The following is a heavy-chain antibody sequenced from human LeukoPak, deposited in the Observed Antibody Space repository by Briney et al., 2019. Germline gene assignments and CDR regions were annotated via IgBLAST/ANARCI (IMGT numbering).Heavy chain of an antibody. D-gene: IGHD6-13*01. Sequence: ASVTVSCKASGYTFTRSAINWVRQAPGQGLEWMGWINTNTGNPTYAQGFTGRFVFSLDTSVSTAYLQSNSLKAEETAVYYCARGGGGAAGTNRTLYFFDNWGQGTLVTVSS. J-gene: IGHJ4*02. CDR3: ARGGGGAAGTNRTLYFFDN. CDR2: INTNTGNP. V-gene: IGHV7-4-1*02. CDR1: GYTFTRSA.